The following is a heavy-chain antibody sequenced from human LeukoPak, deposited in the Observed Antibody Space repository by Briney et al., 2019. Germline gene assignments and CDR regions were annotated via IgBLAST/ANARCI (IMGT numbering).Heavy chain of an antibody. D-gene: IGHD3-22*01. J-gene: IGHJ4*02. CDR3: AKDKGSSGYYYTIDY. Sequence: GGSLRLSCAASGFTFSSYWMSWVRQAPGKGLEWVSAISGSGGSTYYADSVKGRFTISRDNSKNTLYLQMNSLRAEDTAVYYCAKDKGSSGYYYTIDYWGQGTLVTVSS. CDR2: ISGSGGST. CDR1: GFTFSSYW. V-gene: IGHV3-23*01.